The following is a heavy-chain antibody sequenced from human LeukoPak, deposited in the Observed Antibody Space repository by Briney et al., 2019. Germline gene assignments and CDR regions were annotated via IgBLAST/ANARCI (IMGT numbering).Heavy chain of an antibody. CDR3: ARHFRREVLIGSAFDI. V-gene: IGHV4-59*08. J-gene: IGHJ3*02. D-gene: IGHD3-10*01. Sequence: PSETLSLTCTVSGGSISSYYWSWIRQPPGKGLEWIGYIYYSGSTNYNPSLKSRVTLSVDTSRNQFSLKLSAVTAADTAVYYCARHFRREVLIGSAFDIWGQGTMVTVSS. CDR1: GGSISSYY. CDR2: IYYSGST.